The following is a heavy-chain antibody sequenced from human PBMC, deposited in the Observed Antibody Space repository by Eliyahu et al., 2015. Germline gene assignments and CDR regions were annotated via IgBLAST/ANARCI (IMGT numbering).Heavy chain of an antibody. CDR1: GGSFSGYY. D-gene: IGHD5-18*01. Sequence: QVQLQQWGAGLLKPSETLSLTCAVYGGSFSGYYWSWIRQPPGKGLEWIGEINHSGSTNYNPSLKSRVTISVDTSKNQFSLKLSSVTAADTAVYYCARIGHRYSYGFWGQGTLVTVSS. J-gene: IGHJ4*02. V-gene: IGHV4-34*01. CDR3: ARIGHRYSYGF. CDR2: INHSGST.